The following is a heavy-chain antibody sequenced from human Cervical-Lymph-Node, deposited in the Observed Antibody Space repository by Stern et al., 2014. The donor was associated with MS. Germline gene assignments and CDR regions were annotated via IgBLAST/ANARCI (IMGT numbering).Heavy chain of an antibody. D-gene: IGHD1-1*01. CDR1: GGTFSRYG. CDR2: IIPVVGTA. J-gene: IGHJ4*02. V-gene: IGHV1-69*01. Sequence: DQLVESGAEVRKPGSSVKVSCKASGGTFSRYGISWVRQAPGQGLAWMGGIIPVVGTADYAEQFQGRVTITADGSTSTAYMELSSLTSADTAVYYCARGPYNRDFFEYWGQGTLVTVSS. CDR3: ARGPYNRDFFEY.